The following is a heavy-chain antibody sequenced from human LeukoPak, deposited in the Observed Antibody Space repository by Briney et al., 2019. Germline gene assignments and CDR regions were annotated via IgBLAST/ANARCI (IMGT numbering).Heavy chain of an antibody. Sequence: PGGSLRLSCTASGFPFSDYYMSWIRQAPGKGLEWVSYISSGGVTIYYADSVKGRFTISRDNAKNSLYLQMSSLRAEDTAVYYCARASGSYHPWDYWGQGTLVTVSS. CDR1: GFPFSDYY. CDR2: ISSGGVTI. D-gene: IGHD1-26*01. V-gene: IGHV3-11*01. J-gene: IGHJ4*02. CDR3: ARASGSYHPWDY.